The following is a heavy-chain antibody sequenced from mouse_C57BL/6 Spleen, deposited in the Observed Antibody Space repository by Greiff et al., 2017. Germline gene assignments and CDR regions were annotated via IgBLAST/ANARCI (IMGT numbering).Heavy chain of an antibody. CDR1: GYTFTSYW. D-gene: IGHD2-4*01. Sequence: QVQLQQPGAELVKPGASVKLSCKASGYTFTSYWMQWVKQRPGQGLEWIGEIDPSDSYTNYNQKFKGKATLTVDTSSSTAYMQLSSLTSEDSAVYYCGGDYGGGFAYWGQGTLVTVSA. J-gene: IGHJ3*01. CDR3: GGDYGGGFAY. CDR2: IDPSDSYT. V-gene: IGHV1-50*01.